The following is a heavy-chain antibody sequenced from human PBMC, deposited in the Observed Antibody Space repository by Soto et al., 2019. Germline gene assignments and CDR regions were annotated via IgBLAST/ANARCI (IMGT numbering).Heavy chain of an antibody. CDR2: INPNSGGT. V-gene: IGHV1-2*02. CDR1: GYTFTDYY. J-gene: IGHJ4*02. Sequence: ASVKVSCKASGYTFTDYYMHWVRQAPGQGLEWMGWINPNSGGTNYAQKFQGRVTMTRDTSISTAYLDLSTLKSDDTAVYYCARAPSKRSSGWHYWGQGTLVTVSS. D-gene: IGHD6-19*01. CDR3: ARAPSKRSSGWHY.